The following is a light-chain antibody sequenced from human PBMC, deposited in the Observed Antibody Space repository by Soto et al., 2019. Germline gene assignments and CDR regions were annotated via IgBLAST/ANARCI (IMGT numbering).Light chain of an antibody. CDR1: QSVLYSTNNKNY. V-gene: IGKV4-1*01. Sequence: DFVMTQSPESLAVSLGERATINCKSSQSVLYSTNNKNYLAWYQQKPGQPPKLLINWASARDSGVPDRFSGSGSGTDFSLSISALQAEDVAIYYCQQFYGTPFTFGPGTKVEIK. J-gene: IGKJ3*01. CDR2: WAS. CDR3: QQFYGTPFT.